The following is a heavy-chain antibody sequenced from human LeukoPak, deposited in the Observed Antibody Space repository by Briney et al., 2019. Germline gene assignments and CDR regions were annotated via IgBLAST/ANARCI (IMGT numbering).Heavy chain of an antibody. J-gene: IGHJ5*02. V-gene: IGHV4-39*01. Sequence: SETLSLTCTVSGGSISSSSYYWGWIRQPPGKGLEWIGSMSYSGSTYHNPSLKSRVTISIDTSKNQFSLKLSSVTAADTAVYYCARRPGDYSNFNWFGPWGQGTLVTVSS. CDR3: ARRPGDYSNFNWFGP. CDR2: MSYSGST. CDR1: GGSISSSSYY. D-gene: IGHD4-11*01.